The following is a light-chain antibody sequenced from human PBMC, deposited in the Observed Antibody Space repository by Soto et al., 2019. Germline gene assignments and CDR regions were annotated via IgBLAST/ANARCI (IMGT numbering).Light chain of an antibody. J-gene: IGKJ1*01. CDR1: QAISSW. Sequence: DIQMTQSPSTLSGSVGDRVTITCRASQAISSWLAWYQEKPGKAPKLLIYTASTLQSGVPSRFSGSGSGTEFTLTISSLQPDDFATYYCQHYNSYSEAFGQGTKVGIK. CDR3: QHYNSYSEA. V-gene: IGKV1-5*03. CDR2: TAS.